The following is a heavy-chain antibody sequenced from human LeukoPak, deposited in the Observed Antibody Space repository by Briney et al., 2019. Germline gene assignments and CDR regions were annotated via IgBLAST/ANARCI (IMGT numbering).Heavy chain of an antibody. J-gene: IGHJ5*02. V-gene: IGHV1-69*05. CDR1: GGTFSSYA. CDR2: IIPIFGTA. Sequence: SVKVSCKASGGTFSSYAISWVRQAHGQGLEWMGRIIPIFGTANYAQKFQGRVTITTDESTSTAYMELSSLRSEDTAVYYCASGPGGSNEIFDPWGQGTLVTVSS. D-gene: IGHD3-16*01. CDR3: ASGPGGSNEIFDP.